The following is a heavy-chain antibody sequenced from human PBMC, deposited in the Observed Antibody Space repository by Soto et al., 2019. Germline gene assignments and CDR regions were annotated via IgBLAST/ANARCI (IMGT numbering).Heavy chain of an antibody. V-gene: IGHV4-34*01. Sequence: QVQLQQWGAGLLKPSETLSLNCAVTDGSLSGYYWSWIRQPPGKGLEWIGEVKDGGHTNYSPSLRGRVTISSDTSNNQFSRRLNSVTAADTGVYYCARGQEGVVATHWDQGSLVTVSS. CDR1: DGSLSGYY. D-gene: IGHD5-12*01. CDR2: VKDGGHT. CDR3: ARGQEGVVATH. J-gene: IGHJ4*02.